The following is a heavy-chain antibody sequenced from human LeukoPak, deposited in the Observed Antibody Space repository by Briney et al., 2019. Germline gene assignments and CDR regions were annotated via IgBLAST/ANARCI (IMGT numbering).Heavy chain of an antibody. CDR2: IYHSGST. D-gene: IGHD6-13*01. Sequence: PSETLSLTCSVSGDSITSGGYYWSWIRQPPGKGLEWIGYIYHSGSTYYNPSLKSRVTISVDTSKNQFSLKLSSVTAADTAVYYCASRSWPYYYYGMDVWGQGTTVTVSS. CDR3: ASRSWPYYYYGMDV. J-gene: IGHJ6*02. V-gene: IGHV4-30-2*01. CDR1: GDSITSGGYY.